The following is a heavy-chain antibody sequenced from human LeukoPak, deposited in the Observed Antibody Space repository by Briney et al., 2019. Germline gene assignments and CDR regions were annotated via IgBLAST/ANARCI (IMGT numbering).Heavy chain of an antibody. D-gene: IGHD1-26*01. V-gene: IGHV4-38-2*02. CDR2: MYHTGSI. CDR3: ARDPYSGNYGNYYYYYMDV. Sequence: PSETLSLTCSVSDYSINSGYYWGWIRQPPGKGLEWIGHMYHTGSIYYNPSLKSRVTISVHTSKNQFSLKLSSVTAADTAVYYCARDPYSGNYGNYYYYYMDVWGKGTTVTISS. CDR1: DYSINSGYY. J-gene: IGHJ6*03.